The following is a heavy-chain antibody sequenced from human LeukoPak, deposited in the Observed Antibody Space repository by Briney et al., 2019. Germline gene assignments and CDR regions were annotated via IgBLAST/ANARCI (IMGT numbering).Heavy chain of an antibody. CDR2: IKQDGSEK. CDR3: ARSLGFDY. CDR1: GFMFGDYA. D-gene: IGHD7-27*01. Sequence: GESLRLSCTGSGFMFGDYAMTWVRQAPGKGLEWVANIKQDGSEKYYVDSVKGRFTISRDNAKNSLYLQMNSLRAEDTAVYYCARSLGFDYWGQGTLVTVSS. V-gene: IGHV3-7*01. J-gene: IGHJ4*02.